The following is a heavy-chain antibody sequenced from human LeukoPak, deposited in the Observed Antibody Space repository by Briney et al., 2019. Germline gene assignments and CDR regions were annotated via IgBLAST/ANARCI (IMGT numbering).Heavy chain of an antibody. CDR3: ATVGVPFGGGYESFDY. V-gene: IGHV1-24*01. J-gene: IGHJ4*02. Sequence: EASVKVSCKVSGYTLTELSMHWVRQAPGKGLEWMGGFDPEDGETIYAQKFQGRVTMTEDTSTDTAYMELSSLRSEDTAVYYCATVGVPFGGGYESFDYWGQGTLVTVSS. D-gene: IGHD5-12*01. CDR2: FDPEDGET. CDR1: GYTLTELS.